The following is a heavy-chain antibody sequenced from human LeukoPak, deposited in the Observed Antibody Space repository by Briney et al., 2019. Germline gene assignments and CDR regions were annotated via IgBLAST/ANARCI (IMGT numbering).Heavy chain of an antibody. D-gene: IGHD3-10*02. CDR1: GGSINSSDYS. J-gene: IGHJ6*03. V-gene: IGHV4-30-4*07. CDR3: ARWTMYSYYMDV. CDR2: IYYSGRT. Sequence: SETLSLTCAVSGGSINSSDYSWSWIRQPPGRGLEYIGYIYYSGRTYYNPSLKRRVTISLDTSKKQFSLEFSSVTAADTAVYYCARWTMYSYYMDVWGKGTTVIVSS.